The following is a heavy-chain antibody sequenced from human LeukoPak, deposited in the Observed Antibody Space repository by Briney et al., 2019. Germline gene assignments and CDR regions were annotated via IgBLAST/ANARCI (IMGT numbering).Heavy chain of an antibody. D-gene: IGHD3-3*01. CDR2: IIPILGIA. V-gene: IGHV1-69*02. CDR3: ARGGIFGVVITLDP. CDR1: GGTFSSYT. Sequence: GASVKVSCKASGGTFSSYTISWVRQAPGQGLEWMGRIIPILGIANYAQKFQGRVTITADKSTSTAYMELSSLRSEDTAVYYCARGGIFGVVITLDPWGQGTLVTVSS. J-gene: IGHJ5*02.